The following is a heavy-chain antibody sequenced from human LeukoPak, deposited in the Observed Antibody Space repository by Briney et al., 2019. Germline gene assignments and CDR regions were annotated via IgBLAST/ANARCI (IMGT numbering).Heavy chain of an antibody. CDR3: SKTIAVADPTDY. CDR1: GFTFSSYA. J-gene: IGHJ4*02. V-gene: IGHV3-23*01. Sequence: GGSLRLSCAASGFTFSSYAMSWVRQAPGKGLEWISVISGSGGSTYYADSVKGRFTISRENSKNTLYLQMNSLRAEDTAVYYCSKTIAVADPTDYWGQGTLVTVSS. D-gene: IGHD6-19*01. CDR2: ISGSGGST.